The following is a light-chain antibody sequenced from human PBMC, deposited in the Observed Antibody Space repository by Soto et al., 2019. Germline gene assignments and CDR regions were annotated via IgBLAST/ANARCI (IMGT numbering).Light chain of an antibody. V-gene: IGLV2-23*01. CDR2: EGI. J-gene: IGLJ2*01. CDR1: SGVVGSYNL. Sequence: QSALTQPASVSGSPGQSITISCTGTSGVVGSYNLVSWYQQHPGKAPKVIIYEGIKRPSGVSDRFSGSKSGNTASLTIAGLQAEDEAHYYCCSYAGSRNVVFGGGTKVTVL. CDR3: CSYAGSRNVV.